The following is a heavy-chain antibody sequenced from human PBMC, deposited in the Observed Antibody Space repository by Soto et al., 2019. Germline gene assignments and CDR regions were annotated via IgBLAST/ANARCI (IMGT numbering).Heavy chain of an antibody. J-gene: IGHJ6*03. D-gene: IGHD4-17*01. CDR2: MNPNSGNT. CDR1: GYTFTSYA. Sequence: ASVKVSCKASGYTFTSYAMHWVRQAPGQRLERMGWMNPNSGNTGYAQKFQGRVTMTRNTSISTAYMELSSLRSEDTAVYYCSRKVGIYGDYAPPYYYYYMDVWGKGTTVTVSS. CDR3: SRKVGIYGDYAPPYYYYYMDV. V-gene: IGHV1-8*02.